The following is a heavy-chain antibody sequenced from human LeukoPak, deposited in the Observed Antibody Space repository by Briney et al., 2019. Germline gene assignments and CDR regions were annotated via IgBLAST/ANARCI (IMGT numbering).Heavy chain of an antibody. CDR1: GFTFSSYA. CDR3: ARSDCSGGSCYGESFDY. D-gene: IGHD2-15*01. CDR2: ISYDGSNK. V-gene: IGHV3-30-3*01. J-gene: IGHJ4*02. Sequence: GGSLRLSCAASGFTFSSYAMHWVRQAPGKGLEWVAVISYDGSNKYYADSVKGRFTISRDNSKNTLYLQMNSLRAEDTAVYYCARSDCSGGSCYGESFDYWGQGTLVTVSS.